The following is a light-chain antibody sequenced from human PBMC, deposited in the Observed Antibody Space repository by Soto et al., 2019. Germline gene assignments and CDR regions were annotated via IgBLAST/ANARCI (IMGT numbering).Light chain of an antibody. J-gene: IGLJ1*01. CDR2: QVS. CDR1: SSDVGGYYY. CDR3: SSYTRSSTAYV. V-gene: IGLV2-14*01. Sequence: QSVLTQPSSESWSPGQPINISCTGTSSDVGGYYYVSLYQQHPAKAPKLMNYQVSTRPTRVSNRFSGSKSGNTASLTISGLQAEDEADYFCSSYTRSSTAYVFGTGTKVTVL.